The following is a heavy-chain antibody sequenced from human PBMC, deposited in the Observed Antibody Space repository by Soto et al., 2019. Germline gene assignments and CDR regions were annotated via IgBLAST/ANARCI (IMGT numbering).Heavy chain of an antibody. CDR2: IYYSGST. Sequence: SETLSLTCAVYGGSFGGFAWSWIRQPPGKGLEWIGYIYYSGSTNYNPSLKCRVTISVDTSKNQFSLKLSSVTAADTAVYYCARHEDLDPVFYFDYWGQGTLVTVSS. D-gene: IGHD1-1*01. J-gene: IGHJ4*02. V-gene: IGHV4-59*08. CDR1: GGSFGGFA. CDR3: ARHEDLDPVFYFDY.